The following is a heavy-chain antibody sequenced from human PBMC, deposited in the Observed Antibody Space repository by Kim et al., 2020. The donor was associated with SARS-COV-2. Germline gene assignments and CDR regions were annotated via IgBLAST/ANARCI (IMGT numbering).Heavy chain of an antibody. CDR2: ISWNSGSI. CDR1: GFTFDDYA. D-gene: IGHD3-10*01. Sequence: GGSLRLSCAASGFTFDDYAMHWVRQAPGKGLERVSGISWNSGSIGYADSVKGRFTISRDNAKNSLYLQMNSLRAEDTALYYCASQILWFGEGFDYWGQGTLVTVSS. J-gene: IGHJ4*02. CDR3: ASQILWFGEGFDY. V-gene: IGHV3-9*01.